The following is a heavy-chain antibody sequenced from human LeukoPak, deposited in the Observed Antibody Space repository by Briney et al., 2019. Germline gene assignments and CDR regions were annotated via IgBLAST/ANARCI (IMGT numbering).Heavy chain of an antibody. CDR1: GFTSNDNA. J-gene: IGHJ4*02. V-gene: IGHV3-9*02. CDR3: ASDKKRGPLDY. CDR2: FSWSSGSI. Sequence: GGSLRLSCAASGFTSNDNAIHWVRQAPGKGLEWVSGFSWSSGSIGYADSVKGRFTISRDNAKNSLYLQMDSLRAEDTVLYYCASDKKRGPLDYWGQGTLVTVSS.